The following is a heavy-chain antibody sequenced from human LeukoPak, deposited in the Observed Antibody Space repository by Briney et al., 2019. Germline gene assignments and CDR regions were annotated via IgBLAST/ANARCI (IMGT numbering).Heavy chain of an antibody. CDR3: ANTIAVTYYYYYYGMDV. J-gene: IGHJ6*02. V-gene: IGHV3-23*01. D-gene: IGHD4-17*01. CDR1: GFTFSSYA. Sequence: PGGSLRLSCAASGFTFSSYAMSWVRQAPGKGLEWVSAISGSGGSTYYADSVKGRFTISRDNSKNTLYLQMNSLRAEDTAVYYCANTIAVTYYYYYYGMDVWGQGTTVTVSS. CDR2: ISGSGGST.